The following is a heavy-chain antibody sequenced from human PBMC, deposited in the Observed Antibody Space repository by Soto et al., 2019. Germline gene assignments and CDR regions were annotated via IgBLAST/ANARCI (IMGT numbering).Heavy chain of an antibody. V-gene: IGHV4-4*02. CDR1: GGSISSSNW. Sequence: QVQLQESGPGLVKPSGTLSLTCAVSGGSISSSNWWSWVRQPPGKGLGWIGEIYNSGSTNYNPSLKSRVTISVDKSKNQFSLKLSSVTAADTAVYYCARLYMVRGVMNWLAPWGQGTLVTVSS. J-gene: IGHJ5*02. CDR3: ARLYMVRGVMNWLAP. D-gene: IGHD3-10*01. CDR2: IYNSGST.